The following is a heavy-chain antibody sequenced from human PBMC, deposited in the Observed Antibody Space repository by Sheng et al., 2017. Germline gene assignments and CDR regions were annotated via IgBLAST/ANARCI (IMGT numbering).Heavy chain of an antibody. Sequence: QVQLVESGGGVVQPGRSLRLSCAASGFTFSSYAMHWVRQAPGKGLEWVAVISYDGSNKYYADSVKGRFTISRDNSKNTLYLQMNSLRAEDTAVYYCARDHLLWLPHYYYGMDV. J-gene: IGHJ6*01. CDR3: ARDHLLWLPHYYYGMDV. D-gene: IGHD6-19*01. V-gene: IGHV3-30*04. CDR1: GFTFSSYA. CDR2: ISYDGSNK.